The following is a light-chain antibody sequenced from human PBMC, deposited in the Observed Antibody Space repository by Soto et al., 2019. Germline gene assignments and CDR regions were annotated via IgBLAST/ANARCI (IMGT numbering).Light chain of an antibody. CDR1: QNINTY. J-gene: IGKJ2*02. CDR3: QQSYTAPRT. V-gene: IGKV1-39*01. CDR2: ARS. Sequence: DIPMTQSPSSLSASVGDSVTITCRASQNINTYLNWYRQKPGTAPKLLIYARSILQSGVPSRFSATGSGTDFTLTISSLQREDFATYYCQQSYTAPRTFGQGTKLEIK.